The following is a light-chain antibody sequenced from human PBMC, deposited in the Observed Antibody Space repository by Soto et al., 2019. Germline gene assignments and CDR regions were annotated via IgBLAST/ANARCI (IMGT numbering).Light chain of an antibody. J-gene: IGKJ1*01. CDR2: GAS. V-gene: IGKV1-9*01. CDR1: PAIASF. Sequence: IPFTPSPSSPSASVGGRGTIPCRASPAIASFLAWYQQKPGTAPKLLIYGASTLQSGVPSRFSGSRSGTDYTLTIASLQPEDFATYYCQQLNGSPWTFGQGTKVDIK. CDR3: QQLNGSPWT.